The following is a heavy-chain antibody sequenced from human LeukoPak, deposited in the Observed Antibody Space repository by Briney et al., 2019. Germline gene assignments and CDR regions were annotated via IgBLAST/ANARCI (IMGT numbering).Heavy chain of an antibody. J-gene: IGHJ3*02. Sequence: SETLSLTCTVSGGSISSYYWSWLRQPPGKGLEWIGYIYYSGSTNYNHSLKSRGTISVDTSKNQFSLKLSSVTAADTAVYYCARVRVDAFDIWGQGTMVTVSS. D-gene: IGHD4-17*01. CDR3: ARVRVDAFDI. CDR2: IYYSGST. CDR1: GGSISSYY. V-gene: IGHV4-59*01.